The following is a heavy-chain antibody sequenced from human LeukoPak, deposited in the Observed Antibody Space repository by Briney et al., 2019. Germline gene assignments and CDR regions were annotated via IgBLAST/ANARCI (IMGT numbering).Heavy chain of an antibody. CDR3: ARAMPGTCDY. D-gene: IGHD2-2*01. J-gene: IGHJ4*02. CDR1: GGSFSGYY. V-gene: IGHV4-34*01. Sequence: PSETLSLTCAVYGGSFSGYYWSWIRQPPGKGLEWIGEINHSGSTNSNPSLKSRVTISVDTSKNHFSLNLRSVTAADTAMYYCARAMPGTCDYWGQGALVTVSS. CDR2: INHSGST.